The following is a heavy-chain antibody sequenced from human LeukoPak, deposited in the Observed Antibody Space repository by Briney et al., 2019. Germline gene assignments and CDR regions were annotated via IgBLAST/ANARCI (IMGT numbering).Heavy chain of an antibody. J-gene: IGHJ4*02. CDR1: GFTFSSYG. CDR3: AREANGDYVFDY. Sequence: GGSLRLSCAASGFTFSSYGMHWVRQAPGKGLEWVAFIRYDGSNKYYADSVKGRFTISRDNSKNTLYLQMNSLRAEDTAVYYCAREANGDYVFDYWGQGTLVTVSS. D-gene: IGHD4-17*01. V-gene: IGHV3-30*02. CDR2: IRYDGSNK.